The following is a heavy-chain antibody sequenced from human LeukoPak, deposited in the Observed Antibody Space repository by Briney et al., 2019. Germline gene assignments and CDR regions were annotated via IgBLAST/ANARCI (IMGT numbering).Heavy chain of an antibody. Sequence: SETLSLTCNVSGGAVNSYYWSRIRQTPGEGLKWIGYISHNGNIDYAPSLKSRVTMSVDTTKNQSSLKLTSVTAADTALYFCARGFCSDEICQVFTHWGQGILVTVSS. D-gene: IGHD3-3*01. V-gene: IGHV4-59*02. CDR2: ISHNGNI. CDR1: GGAVNSYY. CDR3: ARGFCSDEICQVFTH. J-gene: IGHJ4*02.